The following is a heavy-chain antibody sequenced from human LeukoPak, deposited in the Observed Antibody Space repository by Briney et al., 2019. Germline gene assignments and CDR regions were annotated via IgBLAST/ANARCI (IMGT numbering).Heavy chain of an antibody. CDR1: GFTFSSYA. D-gene: IGHD3-3*01. Sequence: GGSLRLSCAASGFTFSSYAMSWVRQAPGKGLEWVSAISGSGGSTYCADSVKGRFTISRDNSKNTLYLQMNSLRAEDTAVYYCAKDQSGGLRFLEWTPGDAFDIWGQGTMVTVSS. J-gene: IGHJ3*02. V-gene: IGHV3-23*01. CDR2: ISGSGGST. CDR3: AKDQSGGLRFLEWTPGDAFDI.